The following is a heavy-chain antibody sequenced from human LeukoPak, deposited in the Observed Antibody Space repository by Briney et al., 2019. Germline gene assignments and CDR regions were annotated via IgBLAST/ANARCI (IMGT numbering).Heavy chain of an antibody. CDR1: GFTFSRYG. Sequence: GGSLRLPCAGSGFTFSRYGIHWVRQAPGKGLQWVAVIRYDGTEQSYADSVKGRFTISRDNSKNTVYLQMNSLRAEDTATYYCARDVWLGQNRFFDYWGQGTLVTVSS. V-gene: IGHV3-33*01. D-gene: IGHD3-10*01. J-gene: IGHJ4*02. CDR3: ARDVWLGQNRFFDY. CDR2: IRYDGTEQ.